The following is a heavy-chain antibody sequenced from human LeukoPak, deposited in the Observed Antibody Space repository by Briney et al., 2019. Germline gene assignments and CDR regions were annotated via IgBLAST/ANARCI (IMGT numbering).Heavy chain of an antibody. CDR1: GFTFSDYA. D-gene: IGHD2-2*01. CDR2: ISDSET. J-gene: IGHJ4*02. Sequence: GGSLRLSCAASGFTFSDYAMNWVRQAPGKGLEWVSFISDSETNYVDSVKGRFTVSRDKSKNTLYLEMNSLRAEDTAVYYCARGGSGTSVLYYWGQGILVTVSS. CDR3: ARGGSGTSVLYY. V-gene: IGHV3-23*01.